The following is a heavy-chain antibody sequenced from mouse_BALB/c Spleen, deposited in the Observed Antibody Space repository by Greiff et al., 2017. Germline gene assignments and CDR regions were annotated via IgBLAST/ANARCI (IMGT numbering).Heavy chain of an antibody. Sequence: QVQLQQSGPELVKPGASVRISCKASGYTFTSYYIHWVKQRPGQGLEWIGWIYPGNVNTKYNEKFKGKATLTADKSSSTAYMQLSSLTSEDSAVYFCAREADGYYWFAYWGQGTLVTVSA. D-gene: IGHD2-3*01. CDR3: AREADGYYWFAY. J-gene: IGHJ3*01. V-gene: IGHV1S56*01. CDR2: IYPGNVNT. CDR1: GYTFTSYY.